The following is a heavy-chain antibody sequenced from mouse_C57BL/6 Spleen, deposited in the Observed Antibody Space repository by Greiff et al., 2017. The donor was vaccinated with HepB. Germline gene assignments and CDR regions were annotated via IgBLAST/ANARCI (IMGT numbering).Heavy chain of an antibody. J-gene: IGHJ3*01. CDR2: IYPSDSET. CDR3: ARSNYYGSSPSWFAY. CDR1: GYTFTSYW. D-gene: IGHD1-1*01. Sequence: QVQLQQPGAELVRPGSSVKLSCKASGYTFTSYWMDWVKQRPGQGLEWIGNIYPSDSETHYNQKFKDKATLTVDKSSSTAYMQLSSLTSEASAVYYCARSNYYGSSPSWFAYWGQGTLVTVSA. V-gene: IGHV1-61*01.